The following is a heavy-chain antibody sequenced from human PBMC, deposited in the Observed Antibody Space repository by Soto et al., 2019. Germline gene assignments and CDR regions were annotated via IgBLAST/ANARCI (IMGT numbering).Heavy chain of an antibody. CDR3: ARLVMGDIVVVPAAPYYFDY. Sequence: SETLSLTCAVYGGSFSGYYWSWIRQPPGKGLEWIGEINHSGSTNYNPSLKSRVTISVDTSKNQFSLKLSSVTAADTAVYYCARLVMGDIVVVPAAPYYFDYWGQGTLVTVS. J-gene: IGHJ4*02. V-gene: IGHV4-34*01. CDR1: GGSFSGYY. D-gene: IGHD2-2*01. CDR2: INHSGST.